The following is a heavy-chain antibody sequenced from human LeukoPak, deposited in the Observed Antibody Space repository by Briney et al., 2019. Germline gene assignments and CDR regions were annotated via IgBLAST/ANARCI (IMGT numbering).Heavy chain of an antibody. V-gene: IGHV3-15*01. D-gene: IGHD5-12*01. CDR1: GFTFSSYA. J-gene: IGHJ4*02. CDR2: IKSKTDGGTT. CDR3: TTESIVATTGIDY. Sequence: GGSLRLSCAASGFTFSSYAMSWVRQAPGKGLEWVGRIKSKTDGGTTDYAAPVKGRFTISRDDSKNTLYLQMNSLKTEDTAVYYCTTESIVATTGIDYWGQGTLVTVSS.